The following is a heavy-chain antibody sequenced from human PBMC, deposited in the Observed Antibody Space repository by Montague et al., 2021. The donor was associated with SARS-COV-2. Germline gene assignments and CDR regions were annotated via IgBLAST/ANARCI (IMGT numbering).Heavy chain of an antibody. J-gene: IGHJ4*02. CDR2: INHTGST. Sequence: SETLSLTCAVYGGSFSNKYWTWIRQPPGKGLEWLVEINHTGSTNYKPSLKRRVTISVDTSRNQFSLKVSSVTAADTAVYYCARGLMSGSYYLGLDHWGQGTLVTVSS. D-gene: IGHD1-26*01. CDR3: ARGLMSGSYYLGLDH. V-gene: IGHV4-34*01. CDR1: GGSFSNKY.